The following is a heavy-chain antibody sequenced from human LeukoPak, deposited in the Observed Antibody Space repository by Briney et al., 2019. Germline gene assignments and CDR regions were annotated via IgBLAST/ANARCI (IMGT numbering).Heavy chain of an antibody. V-gene: IGHV5-51*01. CDR2: IYPSDSDT. CDR3: ARERGGWYFDL. Sequence: GESLNISCKGSGYTFRNYWIAWGRRMPGKGLEWVAIIYPSDSDTRYSPSFEGQVTISADKSTSTAYLQWRSLKASDTAMYYCARERGGWYFDLWGRGTLVTVSS. D-gene: IGHD3-16*01. CDR1: GYTFRNYW. J-gene: IGHJ2*01.